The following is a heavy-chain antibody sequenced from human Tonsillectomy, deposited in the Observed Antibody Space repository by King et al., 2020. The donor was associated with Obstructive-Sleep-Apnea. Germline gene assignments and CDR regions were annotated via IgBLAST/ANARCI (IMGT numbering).Heavy chain of an antibody. CDR2: IYHSGST. CDR1: GNSISSTYF. CDR3: ARGRSGWSEYFQH. Sequence: VQLQESGPGLVKPSETLSLICTVSGNSISSTYFWGWIRQPPGKGLEWIGNIYHSGSTYYNPSLKSRVTISVDTSKDKFSLKVNSVTAADTAVYYCARGRSGWSEYFQHWGQGTLVTVSS. V-gene: IGHV4-38-2*02. J-gene: IGHJ1*01. D-gene: IGHD6-19*01.